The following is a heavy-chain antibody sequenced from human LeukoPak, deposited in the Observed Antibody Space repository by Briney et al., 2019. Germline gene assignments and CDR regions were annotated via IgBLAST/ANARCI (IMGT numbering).Heavy chain of an antibody. J-gene: IGHJ5*02. CDR3: AREVRGFDP. Sequence: SETLSLTCTVSGGSISSYYWSWIRQPPGKGLEWIGEIYHSGSTNYNPSLKSRVTISVDKSKNQFSLKLSSVTAADTAVYYCAREVRGFDPWGQGTLVTVSS. CDR2: IYHSGST. V-gene: IGHV4-59*12. CDR1: GGSISSYY.